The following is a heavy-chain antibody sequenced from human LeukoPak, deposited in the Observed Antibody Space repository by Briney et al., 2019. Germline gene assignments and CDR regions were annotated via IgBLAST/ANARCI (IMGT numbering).Heavy chain of an antibody. J-gene: IGHJ4*02. V-gene: IGHV3-23*01. D-gene: IGHD5-12*01. CDR3: AKPVATIENY. Sequence: GGSLRLSCAASGFTVSSNYMSWVRQAPGKGLEWVSAISGSGGSTYYADSVKGRFTISRDNSKNTLYLQMNSLRAEDTAVYYCAKPVATIENYWGQGTLVTVSS. CDR2: ISGSGGST. CDR1: GFTVSSNY.